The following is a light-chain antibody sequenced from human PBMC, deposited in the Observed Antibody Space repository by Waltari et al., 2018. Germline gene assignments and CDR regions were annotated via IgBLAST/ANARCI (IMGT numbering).Light chain of an antibody. Sequence: DIVMTQSPDSLAVSLGERATINCKSSQSVLYRSNSKNYVTWYQLKPGQPPKLLIYWAAARESGVPDRCSGSGSGTDFTLTISSLQAEDVAVYYCQQYCATPWTFGQGTKVEVK. CDR2: WAA. J-gene: IGKJ1*01. CDR1: QSVLYRSNSKNY. V-gene: IGKV4-1*01. CDR3: QQYCATPWT.